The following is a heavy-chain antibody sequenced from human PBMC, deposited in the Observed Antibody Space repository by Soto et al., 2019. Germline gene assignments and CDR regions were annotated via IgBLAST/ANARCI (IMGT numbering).Heavy chain of an antibody. Sequence: SVKVSCKASGGTFSSYAISWVRQAPGQGLEWMGGIIPIFGTANYAQKFQGRVTITADESTSTAYMELSSLRSEDTAVYYCARGEDYYDSSGSTNWFDPWGQGTLVTVSS. CDR2: IIPIFGTA. CDR1: GGTFSSYA. V-gene: IGHV1-69*13. J-gene: IGHJ5*02. D-gene: IGHD3-22*01. CDR3: ARGEDYYDSSGSTNWFDP.